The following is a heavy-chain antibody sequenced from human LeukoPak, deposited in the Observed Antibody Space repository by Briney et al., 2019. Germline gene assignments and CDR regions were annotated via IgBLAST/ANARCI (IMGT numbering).Heavy chain of an antibody. CDR3: ARLLGWFDP. CDR1: GGSISSYY. Sequence: SETLSLTCTVSGGSISSYYWSWIRQPPGQGLEWIGYIYTSGSTNYNPSLKSRVTISVDTSKNQFSLKLSSVTAADTAVYYCARLLGWFDPWGQGTLVTVSS. J-gene: IGHJ5*02. CDR2: IYTSGST. V-gene: IGHV4-4*09.